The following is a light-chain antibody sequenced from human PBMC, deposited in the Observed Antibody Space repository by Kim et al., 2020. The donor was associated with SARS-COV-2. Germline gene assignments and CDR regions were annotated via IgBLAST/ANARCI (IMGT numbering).Light chain of an antibody. V-gene: IGKV3-11*01. Sequence: EIVLTQYPATLSLSPGERATLSCRASQSVSKYLIWYQQKPGQAPRLLIYDASNRATGIPARFSGSGSGTDFTLTISSLEPEDFAVYYCQQRGDWPLTFGGGTKLEIK. CDR1: QSVSKY. CDR3: QQRGDWPLT. CDR2: DAS. J-gene: IGKJ4*01.